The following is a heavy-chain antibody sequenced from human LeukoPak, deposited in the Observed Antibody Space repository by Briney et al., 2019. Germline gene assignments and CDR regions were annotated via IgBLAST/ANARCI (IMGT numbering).Heavy chain of an antibody. CDR2: LYTSGST. J-gene: IGHJ4*02. Sequence: SETLSLTCTVSGGSISSSSYYWSWIRQPAGKGLEWIGRLYTSGSTNYNPSLKSRVTISAYTSKNQVTLKLSSVTAADTAVYYCARGVVAAGHFDYWGQGTLVTVSS. D-gene: IGHD2-2*01. CDR3: ARGVVAAGHFDY. CDR1: GGSISSSSYY. V-gene: IGHV4-61*02.